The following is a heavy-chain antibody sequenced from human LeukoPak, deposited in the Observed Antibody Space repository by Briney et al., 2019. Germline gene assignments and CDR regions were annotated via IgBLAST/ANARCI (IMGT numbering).Heavy chain of an antibody. Sequence: PGGSLRLSCAASGFTFSNYFMTWVRQAPGKGLEWVANIKQDASEKYYVDPVKGRFTISRDNAKNTLYLQMNSLRAEDTAVYYCAKVRPAYCGGDCWSSGYYMDVWGKGTTVTVSS. J-gene: IGHJ6*03. CDR2: IKQDASEK. V-gene: IGHV3-7*01. CDR3: AKVRPAYCGGDCWSSGYYMDV. D-gene: IGHD2-21*02. CDR1: GFTFSNYF.